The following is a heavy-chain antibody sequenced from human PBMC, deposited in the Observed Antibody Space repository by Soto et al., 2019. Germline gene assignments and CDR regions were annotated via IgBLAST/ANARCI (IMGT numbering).Heavy chain of an antibody. Sequence: VGSLRLSCPASGFIFSESTIYWVRQVPGKGLEAISAVSTSGRSTYYADSVKDRFTISRDNSKNTLFLQMGSLRPEDTAIYYCVKQAHGLDGVAFDYWGQGTQVTVSS. D-gene: IGHD2-15*01. CDR3: VKQAHGLDGVAFDY. CDR1: GFIFSEST. V-gene: IGHV3-64D*06. CDR2: VSTSGRST. J-gene: IGHJ4*02.